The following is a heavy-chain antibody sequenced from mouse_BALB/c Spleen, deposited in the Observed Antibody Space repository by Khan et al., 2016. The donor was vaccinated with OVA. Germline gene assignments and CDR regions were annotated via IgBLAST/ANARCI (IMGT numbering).Heavy chain of an antibody. V-gene: IGHV1-4*01. Sequence: QMQLEESGAELARPGASVKMSCKASGYTFTSYTMHWVRQRPGQDPEWIGHIKPSNNNTNYNRNFKDKATLIVDKSYSTAYMQLRSLTSEDSAVYYSVREGAYHRSGGWFAYWGQGTLVTVSA. D-gene: IGHD2-14*01. CDR2: IKPSNNNT. CDR1: GYTFTSYT. CDR3: VREGAYHRSGGWFAY. J-gene: IGHJ3*01.